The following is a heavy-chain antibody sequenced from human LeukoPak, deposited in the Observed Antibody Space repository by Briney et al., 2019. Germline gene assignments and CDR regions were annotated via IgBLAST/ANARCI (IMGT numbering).Heavy chain of an antibody. Sequence: SETLSLTCPVSGGSISNYYWSWIRQPPGKGLDWIGYIYTSGSNNYNPSLKSRVTISVDTSKNQFSLKLSSVTAADTAVYYCARLWGTTGTAIDYWGQGTLVTVSS. CDR3: ARLWGTTGTAIDY. CDR2: IYTSGSN. CDR1: GGSISNYY. D-gene: IGHD1-1*01. J-gene: IGHJ4*02. V-gene: IGHV4-4*09.